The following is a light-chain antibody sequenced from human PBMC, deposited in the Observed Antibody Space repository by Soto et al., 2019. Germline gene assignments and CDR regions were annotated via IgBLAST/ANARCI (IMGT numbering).Light chain of an antibody. CDR3: QKYNSAPQP. J-gene: IGKJ3*01. V-gene: IGKV1-27*01. Sequence: DIQMTQSPSSLSASVGDRVTITCRASQDISNYLAWYQQKPGKVPKLLIYAASTLQSGVPSRFSGSGSGTDFTLTISSLQPEDVATYYCQKYNSAPQPFGPGTKVDIK. CDR1: QDISNY. CDR2: AAS.